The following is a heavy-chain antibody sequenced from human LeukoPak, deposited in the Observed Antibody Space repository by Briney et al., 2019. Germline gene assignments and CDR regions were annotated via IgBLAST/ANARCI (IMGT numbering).Heavy chain of an antibody. J-gene: IGHJ4*02. D-gene: IGHD3-9*01. Sequence: SETLSLTCTVSGGSISSYYWSWIRQPPGKGLEGRVYSYYSGSTNYNPSLKSRATISVDTSKNQFSLKLRSVTAADTAVYYCARVTGYMIEDYFEYWGQGILVTVSS. CDR2: SYYSGST. V-gene: IGHV4-59*01. CDR3: ARVTGYMIEDYFEY. CDR1: GGSISSYY.